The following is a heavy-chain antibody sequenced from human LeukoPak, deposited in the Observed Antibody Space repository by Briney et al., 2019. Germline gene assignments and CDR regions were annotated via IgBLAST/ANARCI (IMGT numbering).Heavy chain of an antibody. D-gene: IGHD1-26*01. Sequence: PGGSLRLSCAASGFTFSSYAMSWVRQAPGKGLEWVSGISGYGGTTYHADSVEGRFTISRDNSKNTLYLQMNSLRAEDTGVYYCARDRHSGHFDWGQGALVTVSS. CDR3: ARDRHSGHFD. CDR2: ISGYGGTT. V-gene: IGHV3-23*01. J-gene: IGHJ4*02. CDR1: GFTFSSYA.